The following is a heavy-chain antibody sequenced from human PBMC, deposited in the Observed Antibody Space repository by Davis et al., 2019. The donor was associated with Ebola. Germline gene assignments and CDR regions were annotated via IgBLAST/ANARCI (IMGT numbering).Heavy chain of an antibody. CDR2: IYYSGST. V-gene: IGHV4-61*05. J-gene: IGHJ4*02. D-gene: IGHD1-26*01. CDR3: ARLAGGSYYSWAVDY. CDR1: GVSISISTYY. Sequence: SETLSLTCTVSGVSISISTYYWGWIRQPPGKGLEWIGYIYYSGSTNYNPSLKSRVTISVDTSKNQFSLKLSSVTAADTAVYYCARLAGGSYYSWAVDYWGQGTLVTVSS.